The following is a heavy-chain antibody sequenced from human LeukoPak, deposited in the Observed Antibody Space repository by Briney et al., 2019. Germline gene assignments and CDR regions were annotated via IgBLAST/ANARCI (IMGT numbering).Heavy chain of an antibody. CDR3: ARSGGATTHYYYYMDV. V-gene: IGHV1-8*01. J-gene: IGHJ6*03. D-gene: IGHD1-26*01. CDR2: MNPNSGNT. CDR1: GYTFTSYD. Sequence: ASVTVSCKASGYTFTSYDINWVRQAPGQGLEWMGWMNPNSGNTVYAQKFQGRVTITRNTSISTAYMELSSLRSEDTAVYYCARSGGATTHYYYYMDVWGKGTTVTVSS.